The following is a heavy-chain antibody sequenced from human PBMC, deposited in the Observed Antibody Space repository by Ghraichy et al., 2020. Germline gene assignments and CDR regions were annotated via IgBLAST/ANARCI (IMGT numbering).Heavy chain of an antibody. CDR2: IYSGGST. J-gene: IGHJ6*02. Sequence: GGSLRLSCAASGFTVSSNYMSWVRQAPGKGLEWVSVIYSGGSTYYADSVKGRFTISRHNSKNTLYLQMNSLRAEDTAVYYCAREYGSGTTYYGMDVWGQGTTVTVSS. D-gene: IGHD3-10*01. CDR1: GFTVSSNY. V-gene: IGHV3-53*04. CDR3: AREYGSGTTYYGMDV.